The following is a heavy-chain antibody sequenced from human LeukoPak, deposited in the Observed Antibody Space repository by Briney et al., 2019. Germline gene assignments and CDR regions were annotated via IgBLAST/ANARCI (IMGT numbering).Heavy chain of an antibody. CDR2: MSKSITRT. D-gene: IGHD3/OR15-3a*01. CDR1: GFTFSSYS. J-gene: IGHJ4*02. Sequence: GSLRLSCAASGFTFSSYSMNAVRQAPWKGGEGVAYMSKSITRTHYADSVESRFIISTDNAKNSLYLQMNSLRDEDTAVYYCARDPDWLEYGGQGTLVTVSS. V-gene: IGHV3-48*02. CDR3: ARDPDWLEY.